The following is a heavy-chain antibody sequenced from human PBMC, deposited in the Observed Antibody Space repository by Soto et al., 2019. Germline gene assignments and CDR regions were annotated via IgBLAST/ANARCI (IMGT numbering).Heavy chain of an antibody. Sequence: GGSLRLSCAASGFTFSSYGMHWVRQAPGKGLEWVAVISYDGSNKYYADSVKGRFTISRDNSKNTLYLQMNSLRAEDTAVYYCAKDWSAAAGPNWFDPWGQGTLVTVS. D-gene: IGHD6-13*01. V-gene: IGHV3-30*18. J-gene: IGHJ5*02. CDR3: AKDWSAAAGPNWFDP. CDR1: GFTFSSYG. CDR2: ISYDGSNK.